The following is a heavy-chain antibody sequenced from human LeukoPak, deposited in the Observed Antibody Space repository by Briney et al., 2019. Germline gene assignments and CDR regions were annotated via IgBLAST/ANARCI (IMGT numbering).Heavy chain of an antibody. Sequence: SETLSPTCTVSGGSISSYYWSWIRQPAGKGLEWIGRIYTSGSTNYNPSLKSRVTMSVDTSKNQFSLKLSSVTAADTAVYYCASSSCQYCSSTSCYPVYFDYWGQGTLVTVSS. V-gene: IGHV4-4*07. CDR1: GGSISSYY. D-gene: IGHD2-2*01. CDR3: ASSSCQYCSSTSCYPVYFDY. CDR2: IYTSGST. J-gene: IGHJ4*02.